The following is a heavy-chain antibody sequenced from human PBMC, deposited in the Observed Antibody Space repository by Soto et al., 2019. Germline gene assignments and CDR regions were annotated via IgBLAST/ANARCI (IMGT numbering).Heavy chain of an antibody. CDR1: GFTFSSYG. CDR2: IWYDGSNK. CDR3: ARDDDDFDC. Sequence: QVQLVESGGGVVQPGRSLRLSCAASGFTFSSYGMHWVRQAPGKGLEWVAVIWYDGSNKYYADSVKGRFTISRDNTKNTLDLQMNSRGAEETDGYYCARDDDDFDCWGQGTLVTVSS. V-gene: IGHV3-33*01. J-gene: IGHJ4*02. D-gene: IGHD3-3*01.